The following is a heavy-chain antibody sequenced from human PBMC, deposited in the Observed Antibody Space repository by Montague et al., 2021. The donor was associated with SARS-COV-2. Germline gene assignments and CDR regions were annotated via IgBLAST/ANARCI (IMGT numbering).Heavy chain of an antibody. CDR1: GGSISGYY. D-gene: IGHD3-9*01. CDR3: ASATVTGSYRLCGGIICGNVFDY. Sequence: SETLSLTCAVYGGSISGYYWSWIRQPPGQGMEWKGVINLRGSTNNYPTLKRKVLITVAMSKTQYPLKLSSVTAADTAVYYYASATVTGSYRLCGGIICGNVFDYWGQGTLVTVSS. V-gene: IGHV4-34*01. CDR2: INLRGST. J-gene: IGHJ4*02.